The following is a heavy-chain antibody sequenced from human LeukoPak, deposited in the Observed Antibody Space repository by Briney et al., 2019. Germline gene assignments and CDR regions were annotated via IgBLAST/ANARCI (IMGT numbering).Heavy chain of an antibody. V-gene: IGHV4-59*08. J-gene: IGHJ2*01. CDR1: GGSISSYY. CDR3: ARHGRLGCSSTSCYVWYFDL. D-gene: IGHD2-2*01. CDR2: IYYSGST. Sequence: SETLSLTCTVSGGSISSYYWSWLRQPPGKGLEWIGYIYYSGSTNYNPSLKSRVTISVDTSKNQFSLKLSSVTAADTAVYYCARHGRLGCSSTSCYVWYFDLWGRGTLVTVSS.